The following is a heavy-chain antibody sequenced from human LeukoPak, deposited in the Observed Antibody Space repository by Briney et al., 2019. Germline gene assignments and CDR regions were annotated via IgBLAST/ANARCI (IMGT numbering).Heavy chain of an antibody. J-gene: IGHJ6*03. CDR1: GGSFSGYY. V-gene: IGHV4-34*01. CDR3: ARRYYYYYYMDV. CDR2: INHSGST. Sequence: SEPLSLTCAVYGGSFSGYYWSWIRQPPGKGLEWIGEINHSGSTNYNPSLKSRVTISVDTSKNQFSLKLSSVTAADTAVYYCARRYYYYYYMDVWGKGTTVTISS.